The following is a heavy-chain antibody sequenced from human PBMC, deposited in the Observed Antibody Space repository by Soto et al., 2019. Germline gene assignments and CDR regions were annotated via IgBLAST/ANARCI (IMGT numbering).Heavy chain of an antibody. CDR2: IYSSGGT. Sequence: LTCTVSGGAISGYYWTWIRQSAGKGLEWIGRIYSSGGTKYNPSLQSRVTMSLDTSKNQFSLRLTSVTAADTAVYYCARGQRFSDSFDPWGQGTLVTVSS. CDR3: ARGQRFSDSFDP. J-gene: IGHJ5*02. V-gene: IGHV4-4*07. D-gene: IGHD3-3*01. CDR1: GGAISGYY.